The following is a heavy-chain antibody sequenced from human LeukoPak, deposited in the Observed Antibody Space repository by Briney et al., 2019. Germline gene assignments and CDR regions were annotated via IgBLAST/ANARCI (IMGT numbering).Heavy chain of an antibody. J-gene: IGHJ6*03. V-gene: IGHV3-48*04. CDR2: ISSSSSTI. D-gene: IGHD3-10*01. Sequence: PGGSLRLSCAASGFTFSSYSMNWVRQAPGKGLEWVSYISSSSSTIYYADSVKGRFTISRDNAKNSLYLQMNSLRAEDTAVYYCARGGQAGDYGSGSPYEIYYYYYMDVWGKGTTVTVSS. CDR3: ARGGQAGDYGSGSPYEIYYYYYMDV. CDR1: GFTFSSYS.